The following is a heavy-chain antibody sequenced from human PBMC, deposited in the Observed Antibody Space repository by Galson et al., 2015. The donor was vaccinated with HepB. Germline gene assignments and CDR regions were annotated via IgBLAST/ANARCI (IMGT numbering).Heavy chain of an antibody. CDR2: IIPIFGTA. J-gene: IGHJ3*02. CDR3: AREDDEWGDAFDI. CDR1: GGTFSSYA. D-gene: IGHD2-8*01. Sequence: SVKVSCKASGGTFSSYAISWVRQAPGQGLEWMGGIIPIFGTANYAQKFQGRVTITADESTSTAYMELSSLRSEDTAVYYCAREDDEWGDAFDIWGQGTMVTVSS. V-gene: IGHV1-69*13.